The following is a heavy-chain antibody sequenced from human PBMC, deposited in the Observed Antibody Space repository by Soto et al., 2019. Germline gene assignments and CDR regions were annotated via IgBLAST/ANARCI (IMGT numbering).Heavy chain of an antibody. CDR2: IIPIFGTA. CDR3: ARDLPADDGGIYNWFDP. D-gene: IGHD6-13*01. Sequence: QVQLVQSGAEVKKPGSSVKVSCKASGGTFSSSAISWVRQAPGQGLEWMGGIIPIFGTANYAPKFQGRVTITADESTSTAYMELSSLRSEDTAVYYCARDLPADDGGIYNWFDPGGQGTLVTVSS. CDR1: GGTFSSSA. J-gene: IGHJ5*02. V-gene: IGHV1-69*01.